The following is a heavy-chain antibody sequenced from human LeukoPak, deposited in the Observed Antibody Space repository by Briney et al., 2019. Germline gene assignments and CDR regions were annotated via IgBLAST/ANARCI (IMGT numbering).Heavy chain of an antibody. CDR2: IHPGDSDT. D-gene: IGHD2-2*02. Sequence: GESLKISCEGSGYSFTSYWIGWVRQMPGKGLEWMGIIHPGDSDTRYSPSFQGQVTISADKSISTAYLQWSSLKASDTAMYYCASHGLRSHCSSTSCYIYFDYWGQGTLVTVSS. CDR1: GYSFTSYW. V-gene: IGHV5-51*01. CDR3: ASHGLRSHCSSTSCYIYFDY. J-gene: IGHJ4*02.